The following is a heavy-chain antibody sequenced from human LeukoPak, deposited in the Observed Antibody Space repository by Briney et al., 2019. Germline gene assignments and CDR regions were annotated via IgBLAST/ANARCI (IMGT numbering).Heavy chain of an antibody. J-gene: IGHJ4*02. V-gene: IGHV4-34*01. D-gene: IGHD3-16*01. CDR3: ASPGPESYHYVWGSLEN. CDR2: INHSGSA. CDR1: GGSFIDYY. Sequence: SETLSLTCAVYGGSFIDYYLTWIRQTPGKGLEWIGEINHSGSAKYNPSLKSRVIISIDTSKNQFSLNLSSVTAADTAVYCCASPGPESYHYVWGSLENWGQGTLVIVSS.